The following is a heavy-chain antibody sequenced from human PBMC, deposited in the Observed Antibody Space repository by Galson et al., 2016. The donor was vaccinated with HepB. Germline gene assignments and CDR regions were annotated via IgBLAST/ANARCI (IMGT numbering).Heavy chain of an antibody. CDR1: GYTFSSYG. V-gene: IGHV1-18*01. CDR3: ARDAGSSGYYEGELPADY. D-gene: IGHD3-22*01. Sequence: SVKVSCKASGYTFSSYGISWVRQAPGQGLEWVGWISANNDNTIYARRLQARVIMTTDTSTSTAYMELRNLRSDDTAVYYCARDAGSSGYYEGELPADYWGQGTLVTVSS. J-gene: IGHJ4*02. CDR2: ISANNDNT.